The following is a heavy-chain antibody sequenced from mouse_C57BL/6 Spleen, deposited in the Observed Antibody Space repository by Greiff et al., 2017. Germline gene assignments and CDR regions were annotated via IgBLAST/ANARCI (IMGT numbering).Heavy chain of an antibody. Sequence: LVESGAELVRPGASVTLSCKASGYTFTDYEMHWVKQTPVHGLEWIGAIDPETGGTAYNQKFKGKAILTADKSSSTAYMELRSLTSEDSAVYYCTKSITTVVEDYAMDYWGQGTSVTVSS. D-gene: IGHD1-1*01. CDR2: IDPETGGT. J-gene: IGHJ4*01. V-gene: IGHV1-15*01. CDR3: TKSITTVVEDYAMDY. CDR1: GYTFTDYE.